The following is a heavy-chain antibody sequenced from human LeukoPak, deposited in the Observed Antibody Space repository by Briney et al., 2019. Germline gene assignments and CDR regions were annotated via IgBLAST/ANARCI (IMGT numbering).Heavy chain of an antibody. J-gene: IGHJ4*02. CDR2: IYHSGST. CDR1: GGSISSSNW. CDR3: ARVSSGATTVDY. D-gene: IGHD1-26*01. Sequence: SETLTLTCAVSGGSISSSNWWSWVRQPPGKGLEWIGEIYHSGSTNYNPSLKSRVTISVDKSKNQFSLKLSSVTAADTAVYYCARVSSGATTVDYWGQGTLVTVSS. V-gene: IGHV4-4*02.